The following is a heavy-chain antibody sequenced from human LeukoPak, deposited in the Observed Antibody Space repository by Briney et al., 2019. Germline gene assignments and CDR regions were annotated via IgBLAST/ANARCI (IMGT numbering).Heavy chain of an antibody. CDR1: DYSISSGYY. CDR2: IYRSGAT. J-gene: IGHJ5*02. D-gene: IGHD2-2*01. Sequence: PSETLSLTCSVSDYSISSGYYWGWIRQPPGKGLEWIGSIYRSGATYYNPSLKSRVTISLDTSRNQFSLKLSSVTAADTAVYYCARDRRPPYCSSTDYRYLDPWGKGTLVTVSS. V-gene: IGHV4-38-2*02. CDR3: ARDRRPPYCSSTDYRYLDP.